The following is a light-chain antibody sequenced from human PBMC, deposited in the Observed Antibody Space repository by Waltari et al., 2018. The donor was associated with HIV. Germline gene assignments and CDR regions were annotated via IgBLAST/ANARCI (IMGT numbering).Light chain of an antibody. J-gene: IGLJ2*01. CDR2: EVT. Sequence: QSALTQPASVSGSPGQSITISCTGINTAIGTHNYASLYQQHPGKAPTLLIYEVTSRPLGVSHRFSGSKSDTTASLTISELQPEDESHYYCTSYKTGGTILFGGGT. V-gene: IGLV2-14*01. CDR1: NTAIGTHNY. CDR3: TSYKTGGTIL.